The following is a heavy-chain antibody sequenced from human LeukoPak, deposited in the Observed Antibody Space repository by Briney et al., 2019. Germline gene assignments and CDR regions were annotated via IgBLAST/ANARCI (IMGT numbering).Heavy chain of an antibody. D-gene: IGHD5-18*01. CDR1: GPTFSSYW. CDR2: ISGSGGST. Sequence: PGGSLRLSYAASGPTFSSYWMSWVRQAPGKGLEWVSAISGSGGSTYYADSVKGRFTISRDNSKNTLYLQMNSLRAEDTAVYYCAKDVNVDTAMVSDYWGQGTLVTVSS. J-gene: IGHJ4*02. CDR3: AKDVNVDTAMVSDY. V-gene: IGHV3-23*01.